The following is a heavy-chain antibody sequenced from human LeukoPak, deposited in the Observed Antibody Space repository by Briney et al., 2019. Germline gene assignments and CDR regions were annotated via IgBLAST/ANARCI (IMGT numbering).Heavy chain of an antibody. CDR2: IIPIFGTA. D-gene: IGHD2-21*02. CDR3: ARGDMGDDAFDI. V-gene: IGHV1-69*13. CDR1: GGTFSSYA. J-gene: IGHJ3*02. Sequence: ASVKLSCKASGGTFSSYAISWVRQAPGQGLEWMGGIIPIFGTANYAQKFQGRVTITADESTSTAYMELSSLRSEDTAVYYCARGDMGDDAFDIWGQGTMVTVSS.